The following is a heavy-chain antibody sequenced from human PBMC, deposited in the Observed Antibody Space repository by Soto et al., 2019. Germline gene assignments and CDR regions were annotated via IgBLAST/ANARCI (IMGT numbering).Heavy chain of an antibody. D-gene: IGHD3-16*01. CDR2: IYASGST. J-gene: IGHJ5*02. CDR1: GGSISTYY. Sequence: PSLTCTVSGGSISTYYWSWIRQPAGKGLEWIGRIYASGSTDYNPSLKSRVTMSIDTSKNQFSLKLSSVSAADTAVYYCARDLYGFDPWGQGTLVTVSS. V-gene: IGHV4-4*07. CDR3: ARDLYGFDP.